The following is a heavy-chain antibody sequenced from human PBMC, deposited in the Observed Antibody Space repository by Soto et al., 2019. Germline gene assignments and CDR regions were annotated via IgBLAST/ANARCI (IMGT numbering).Heavy chain of an antibody. J-gene: IGHJ6*02. D-gene: IGHD6-13*01. CDR1: GFTFSTYG. V-gene: IGHV3-33*01. Sequence: GGSLRLSCAASGFTFSTYGIHWVRQAPGKGLEWVTIIWYDGSKKYYADSVKGRFTISRDNSKNTLYLQMNSLRAEDTAVYYCARVAAPGDLRYHYYAMDVWGQGTTVTVSS. CDR3: ARVAAPGDLRYHYYAMDV. CDR2: IWYDGSKK.